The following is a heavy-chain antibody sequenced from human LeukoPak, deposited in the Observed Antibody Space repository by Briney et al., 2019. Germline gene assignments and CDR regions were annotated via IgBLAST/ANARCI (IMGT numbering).Heavy chain of an antibody. V-gene: IGHV3-23*01. CDR2: ISGSGGST. D-gene: IGHD6-13*01. CDR1: GFTFSSYA. CDR3: AKDLGSSSWYVGDY. J-gene: IGHJ4*02. Sequence: GGSLRLSCAASGFTFSSYAMHWVRQAPGKGLEWVSAISGSGGSTYYADSVKGRFTISRDNSKTTLYLQMNSLRAEDTAVYYCAKDLGSSSWYVGDYWGQGTLVTVPS.